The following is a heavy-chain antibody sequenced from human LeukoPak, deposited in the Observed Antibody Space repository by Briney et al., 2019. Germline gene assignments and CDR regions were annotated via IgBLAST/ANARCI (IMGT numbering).Heavy chain of an antibody. Sequence: PGGSLRLSCAASGFTFDDDAIHWVRQAPGKGLEWVSGISWNSDIIGYADSVKGRFTISRDNVKNALYLQMNSLRVEDTALYYCAKVGYYDSSGHSNAFDIWGQGTMVAVSS. CDR3: AKVGYYDSSGHSNAFDI. V-gene: IGHV3-9*01. CDR2: ISWNSDII. D-gene: IGHD3-22*01. J-gene: IGHJ3*02. CDR1: GFTFDDDA.